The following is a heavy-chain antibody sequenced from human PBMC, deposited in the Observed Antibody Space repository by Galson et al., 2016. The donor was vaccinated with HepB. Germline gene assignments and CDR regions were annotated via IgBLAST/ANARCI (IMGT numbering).Heavy chain of an antibody. V-gene: IGHV4-61*08. D-gene: IGHD1-26*01. J-gene: IGHJ4*01. CDR1: GDSVSSGVYY. CDR2: IFYTGQT. Sequence: ETLFLTCPVSGDSVSSGVYYLNWFRQPPGKGLEWIGNIFYTGQTTYNPSPKRRITMSVDTSKNQFPLKVDSVTTADTARYYCTRENTGSHYKSFDYWGQGTLVSVSS. CDR3: TRENTGSHYKSFDY.